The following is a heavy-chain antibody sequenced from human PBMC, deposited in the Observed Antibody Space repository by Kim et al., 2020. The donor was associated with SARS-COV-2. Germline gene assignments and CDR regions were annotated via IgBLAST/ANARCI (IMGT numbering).Heavy chain of an antibody. J-gene: IGHJ3*02. CDR3: ARDVLRYLERAFDI. V-gene: IGHV3-48*02. D-gene: IGHD3-3*01. Sequence: EDAREARFPISRENAKNSLYLQMNSLGDEDTAVYYCARDVLRYLERAFDIWGQGTMVTVSS.